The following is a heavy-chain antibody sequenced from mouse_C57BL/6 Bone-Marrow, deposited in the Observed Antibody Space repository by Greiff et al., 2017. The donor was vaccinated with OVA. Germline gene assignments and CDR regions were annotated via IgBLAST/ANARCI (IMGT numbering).Heavy chain of an antibody. CDR2: IRSKSNNYAT. CDR1: GFSFNTYA. CDR3: VRHVGTDYAMDY. J-gene: IGHJ4*01. V-gene: IGHV10-1*01. D-gene: IGHD4-1*01. Sequence: EVQGVESGGGLVQPKGSLKLSCAASGFSFNTYAMNWVRQAPGKGLEWVARIRSKSNNYATYYADSVKDRFTISRDDSESMLYLQMNNLKTEDTAMYYCVRHVGTDYAMDYWGQGTSVTVSS.